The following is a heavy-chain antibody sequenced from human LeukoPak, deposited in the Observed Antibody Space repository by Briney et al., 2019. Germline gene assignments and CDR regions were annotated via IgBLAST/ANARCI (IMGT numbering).Heavy chain of an antibody. J-gene: IGHJ4*02. Sequence: PGGSLRLSCAASGFTFSSYAMSWVRQAPGKGLEWVSGISGSGGGTYYADSVKGRFTISRDNSKNTLFLQMNSLRADDTAVYYCAKSVDYSNYRVDYWGQGSLVTVSS. CDR2: ISGSGGGT. CDR3: AKSVDYSNYRVDY. CDR1: GFTFSSYA. V-gene: IGHV3-23*01. D-gene: IGHD4-11*01.